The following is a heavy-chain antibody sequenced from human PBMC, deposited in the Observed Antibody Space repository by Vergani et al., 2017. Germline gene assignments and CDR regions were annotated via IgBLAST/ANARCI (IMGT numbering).Heavy chain of an antibody. CDR2: INPNSGGT. CDR3: AIDGYCSSTRCYGWFDP. J-gene: IGHJ5*02. Sequence: QVQLVQSGAEVKKPGASVKVSCKASGYTFTGYYMHWVRQAPGQGLEWMGWINPNSGGTNYAQKFQGRVTMTRDTSISTAYMELSRLRSDDTAVYYCAIDGYCSSTRCYGWFDPWVQGTLVTVSS. D-gene: IGHD2-2*03. V-gene: IGHV1-2*02. CDR1: GYTFTGYY.